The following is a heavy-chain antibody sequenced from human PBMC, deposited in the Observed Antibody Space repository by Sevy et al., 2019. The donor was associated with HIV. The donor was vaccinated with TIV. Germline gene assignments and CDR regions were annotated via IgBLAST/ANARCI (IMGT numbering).Heavy chain of an antibody. CDR2: ISGSGYAT. J-gene: IGHJ4*02. CDR3: AKERVTVFGVVVTFDS. CDR1: GFTFDSYA. D-gene: IGHD3-3*01. Sequence: GGSLRLSCAASGFTFDSYAMHWVRQVAGKGLEWVSTISGSGYATYYADSVKGRFIISRDTSRNTLYLQMNSPRVEDSAVYFCAKERVTVFGVVVTFDSWGQGTLVTVSS. V-gene: IGHV3-23*01.